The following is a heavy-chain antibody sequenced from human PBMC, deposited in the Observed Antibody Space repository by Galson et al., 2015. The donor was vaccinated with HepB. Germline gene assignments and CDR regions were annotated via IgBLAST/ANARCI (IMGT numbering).Heavy chain of an antibody. CDR2: ISYDGSNK. CDR3: AKDHYHYYDSGGYDGDVFDI. D-gene: IGHD3-22*01. V-gene: IGHV3-30*18. J-gene: IGHJ3*02. Sequence: SLRLSCAASGFTFSSYGMHWVRQAPGKGLEWVAVISYDGSNKYYADSVKGRFTISRDNSKNTLYLQMNSLRAEDTAVYYCAKDHYHYYDSGGYDGDVFDIWDQATMVTVSS. CDR1: GFTFSSYG.